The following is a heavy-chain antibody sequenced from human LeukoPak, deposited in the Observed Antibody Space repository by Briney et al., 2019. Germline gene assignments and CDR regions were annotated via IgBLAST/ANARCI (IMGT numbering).Heavy chain of an antibody. Sequence: SETLSLTCTVSGGSISSSSYYWGWIRQPPGKGLEWIGSIYYSGSTYYNPSLKSRVTISVDTSKNQFSLKLSSVTAADTAVYYCASLYYYDSSAHFDYWGQGTLVTVSS. CDR2: IYYSGST. CDR1: GGSISSSSYY. J-gene: IGHJ4*02. V-gene: IGHV4-39*07. D-gene: IGHD3-22*01. CDR3: ASLYYYDSSAHFDY.